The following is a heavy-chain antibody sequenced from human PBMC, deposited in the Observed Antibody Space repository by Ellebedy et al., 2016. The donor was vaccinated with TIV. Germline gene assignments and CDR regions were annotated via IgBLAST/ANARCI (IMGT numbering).Heavy chain of an antibody. D-gene: IGHD3-22*01. CDR1: GFTFGNYW. CDR3: ARVYDSIDY. V-gene: IGHV3-7*01. J-gene: IGHJ4*02. Sequence: PGGSLRLPCAGSGFTFGNYWMNRVRQAPGKGLEWVANIKQDGSEKFHADSVKGRFTISRDNAKNSLYLQMNSLRAEDTAVYYCARVYDSIDYWGQGTLVTVSS. CDR2: IKQDGSEK.